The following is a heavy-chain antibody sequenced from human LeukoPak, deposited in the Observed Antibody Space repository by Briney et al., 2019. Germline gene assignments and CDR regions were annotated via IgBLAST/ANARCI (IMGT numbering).Heavy chain of an antibody. CDR3: ARALVGSGYYYSSDY. J-gene: IGHJ4*02. V-gene: IGHV3-53*01. CDR2: IYSGGST. Sequence: PGGSLRLSCAASGFTVSSNYMSWVRQAPGKGLEWVSVIYSGGSTYYADSVKGRFTISRDNSKNTLYLQMNSLRAEDTAGYYCARALVGSGYYYSSDYWGQGTLVTVSS. CDR1: GFTVSSNY. D-gene: IGHD3-22*01.